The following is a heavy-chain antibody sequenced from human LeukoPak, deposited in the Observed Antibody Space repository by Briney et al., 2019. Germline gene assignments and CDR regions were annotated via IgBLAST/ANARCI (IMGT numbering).Heavy chain of an antibody. CDR3: AKDGLRGQYSYGPGRFDY. CDR2: ISYDGSNK. CDR1: GFTFSSYG. J-gene: IGHJ4*02. D-gene: IGHD5-18*01. Sequence: GGSLRLSCAASGFTFSSYGTHWVRQAPGKGLEWVAVISYDGSNKYYADSVKGRFTISRDNSKNTLYLQMNSLRAEDTAVYYCAKDGLRGQYSYGPGRFDYWGQGTLVTVSS. V-gene: IGHV3-30*18.